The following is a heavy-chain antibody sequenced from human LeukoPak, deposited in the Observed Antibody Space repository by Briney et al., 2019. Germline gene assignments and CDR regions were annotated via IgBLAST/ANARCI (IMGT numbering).Heavy chain of an antibody. J-gene: IGHJ4*02. V-gene: IGHV4-59*01. CDR2: IYYSGST. D-gene: IGHD6-19*01. CDR1: GGSISSYY. CDR3: ARVRSSGWYPFDY. Sequence: SETLSLTCTVSGGSISSYYWSWIRQPPGKGREWIGYIYYSGSTNYNPSLKSRVTISVDTSKNQFSLKLSSVTAADTAVYYCARVRSSGWYPFDYWGQGTLVTVSS.